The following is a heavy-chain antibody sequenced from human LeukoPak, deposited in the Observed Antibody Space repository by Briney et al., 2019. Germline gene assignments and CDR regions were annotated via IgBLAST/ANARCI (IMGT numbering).Heavy chain of an antibody. V-gene: IGHV1-69*05. D-gene: IGHD3-22*01. CDR1: GGTFSSYA. J-gene: IGHJ3*02. CDR2: IIPIFGTA. Sequence: SVKVSCKASGGTFSSYAISWVRQAPGQGLEWMERIIPIFGTANYAQKFQGRVTITTDESTSTAYMELSGLRSEDTAVYYCASYYDSSGYYYIAFDIWGQGTMVTVSS. CDR3: ASYYDSSGYYYIAFDI.